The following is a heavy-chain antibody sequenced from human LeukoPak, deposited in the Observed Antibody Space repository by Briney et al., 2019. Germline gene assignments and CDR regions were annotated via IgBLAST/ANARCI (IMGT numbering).Heavy chain of an antibody. CDR2: ISSSSSYI. CDR1: GFTFSSYS. D-gene: IGHD6-13*01. Sequence: PGGSLRLSCAASGFTFSSYSMNWVRQAPGKGLEWVSSISSSSSYIYYADSVKGRFTISRGNAKNSLYLQMNSLRAEDTAVYYCARDSSTYFDYWGQGTLVTVSS. J-gene: IGHJ4*02. V-gene: IGHV3-21*01. CDR3: ARDSSTYFDY.